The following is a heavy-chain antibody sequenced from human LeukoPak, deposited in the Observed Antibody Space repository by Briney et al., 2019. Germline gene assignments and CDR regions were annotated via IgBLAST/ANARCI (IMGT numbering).Heavy chain of an antibody. Sequence: PSETLSLTCAVYGGSFSGYYWSWIRQPPGKGLEWIGEINHSGSTNYNPSLKSRVTISVDTSKNQFSLKLSSVTAADTAVYYCAGGPYYDILTGHYRGFDYWGQGTLVTVSS. CDR2: INHSGST. J-gene: IGHJ4*02. CDR1: GGSFSGYY. D-gene: IGHD3-9*01. CDR3: AGGPYYDILTGHYRGFDY. V-gene: IGHV4-34*01.